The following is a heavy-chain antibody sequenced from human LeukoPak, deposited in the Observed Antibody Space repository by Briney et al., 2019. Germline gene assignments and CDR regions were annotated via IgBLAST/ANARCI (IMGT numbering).Heavy chain of an antibody. CDR1: GYSFTSYW. D-gene: IGHD3-10*01. J-gene: IGHJ5*02. CDR3: ARPYYGSGSSLGWFDP. V-gene: IGHV5-51*01. Sequence: GESLKISCKGFGYSFTSYWIGWVRQMPGKGLEWMGIIYPGDSDTRYSPSFQGQVTISADKSISTAYLQWSSLKASDTAMYYCARPYYGSGSSLGWFDPWGQGTLVTVSS. CDR2: IYPGDSDT.